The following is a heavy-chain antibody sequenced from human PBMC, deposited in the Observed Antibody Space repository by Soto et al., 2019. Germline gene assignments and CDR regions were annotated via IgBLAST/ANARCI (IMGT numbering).Heavy chain of an antibody. D-gene: IGHD2-8*01. J-gene: IGHJ4*02. CDR2: IYYSEST. V-gene: IGHV4-59*12. CDR3: ARGMVLDY. CDR1: GGSISSYY. Sequence: SETLSLTCTVSGGSISSYYWSWIRQPPGKGLEWIGYIYYSESTNYNHSLKSQITKSVDTSKNQNSLKLSSVTAADTAVYYCARGMVLDYWGQGTLVTVSS.